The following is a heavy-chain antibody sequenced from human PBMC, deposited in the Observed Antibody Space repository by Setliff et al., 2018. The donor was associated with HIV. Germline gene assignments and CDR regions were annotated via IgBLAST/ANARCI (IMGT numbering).Heavy chain of an antibody. CDR3: ARAKAVGGVIITGGLDV. Sequence: ASVKVSCKPSGQSFTNYDIHWLRRASGQGLEWMGWMNPKSGVSGSALKFHDRITMTRDTSTLTLYMELSSLTSEDTAVYYCARAKAVGGVIITGGLDVWGQGTTVTVSS. CDR2: MNPKSGVS. D-gene: IGHD3-16*02. J-gene: IGHJ6*02. V-gene: IGHV1-8*01. CDR1: GQSFTNYD.